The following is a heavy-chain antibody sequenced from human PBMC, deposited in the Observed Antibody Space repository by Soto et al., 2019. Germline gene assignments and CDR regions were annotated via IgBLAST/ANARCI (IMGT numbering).Heavy chain of an antibody. CDR1: GFTFSSYG. J-gene: IGHJ4*02. CDR3: ASGRGSPTVFDY. D-gene: IGHD1-26*01. Sequence: PGGSLRLSCAASGFTFSSYGMHWVRQAPGKGLEWVAVIWYDGSNKYYADSVKGRFTISRDNSKNTLYLQMNSLRAEDTAVYYCASGRGSPTVFDYWGQGTLVTVSS. CDR2: IWYDGSNK. V-gene: IGHV3-33*01.